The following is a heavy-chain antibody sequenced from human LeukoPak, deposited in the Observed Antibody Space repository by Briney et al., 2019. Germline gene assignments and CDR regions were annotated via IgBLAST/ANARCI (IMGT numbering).Heavy chain of an antibody. CDR3: ASTGIAAAGISSLDY. CDR2: INHSGST. V-gene: IGHV4-34*01. D-gene: IGHD6-13*01. CDR1: GGSFSDYY. J-gene: IGHJ4*02. Sequence: SETLSLTCAVYGGSFSDYYWSWIRQSPGKGLEWIGEINHSGSTNYNPSLKSRVTISVDTSKNQFSLKLSSVTAADTAVYYCASTGIAAAGISSLDYWGQGTLVTVSS.